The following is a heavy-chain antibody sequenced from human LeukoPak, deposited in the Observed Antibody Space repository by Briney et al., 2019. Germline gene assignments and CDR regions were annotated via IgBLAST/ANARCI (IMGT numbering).Heavy chain of an antibody. CDR3: ARGPPRGYSVGLDFEF. CDR1: GFTFSSYG. J-gene: IGHJ4*02. Sequence: PGRSLRLSCAASGFTFSSYGMHWVRQAPGKGLEWVAVISYDGSNKYYADSVKGRFTISRDNSKNTLYLQMNSLRAEDTAVYYCARGPPRGYSVGLDFEFWGQGTLATVSS. D-gene: IGHD5-18*01. V-gene: IGHV3-30*03. CDR2: ISYDGSNK.